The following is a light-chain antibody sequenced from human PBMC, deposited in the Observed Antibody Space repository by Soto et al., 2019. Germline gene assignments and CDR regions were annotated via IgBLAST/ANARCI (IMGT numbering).Light chain of an antibody. CDR1: QSVSSN. V-gene: IGKV3-15*01. Sequence: EIVMTQSPATLSVSPGGRATLSCRASQSVSSNLAWYQQKPGQAPSLLIYGASTSSTGIPARFSGSGSGTESTLTISSLQSEAVAVYYCQQYNNWPPWKFGQGTKVEIK. J-gene: IGKJ1*01. CDR3: QQYNNWPPWK. CDR2: GAS.